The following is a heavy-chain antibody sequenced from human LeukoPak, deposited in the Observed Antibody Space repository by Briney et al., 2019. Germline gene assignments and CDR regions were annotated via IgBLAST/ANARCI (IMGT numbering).Heavy chain of an antibody. CDR2: ISGSGGST. CDR1: GFTFSSYA. CDR3: AKGGLGCSSTSCFDY. J-gene: IGHJ4*02. D-gene: IGHD2-2*01. Sequence: GGSLRLSCAASGFTFSSYAMSWVRQAPGKGLEWVSAISGSGGSTYYAGSVKGRFTISRDNSKNTLYQQMNSLRAEDTAVYYCAKGGLGCSSTSCFDYWGQGTLVTVSS. V-gene: IGHV3-23*01.